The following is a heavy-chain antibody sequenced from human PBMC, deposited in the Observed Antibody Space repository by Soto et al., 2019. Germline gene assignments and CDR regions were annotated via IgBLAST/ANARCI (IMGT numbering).Heavy chain of an antibody. V-gene: IGHV3-15*01. CDR1: GFTFSNAW. Sequence: GGSLRLSCAASGFTFSNAWMSWVRQAPGKGLEWVGRIKSKTDGGTTDYAAPVKGRFTISRDDSKNTLYLQMNSLKTEDTAVYYCTTSPGYYYYGMDVWGQGTTVTAP. CDR2: IKSKTDGGTT. CDR3: TTSPGYYYYGMDV. D-gene: IGHD6-13*01. J-gene: IGHJ6*02.